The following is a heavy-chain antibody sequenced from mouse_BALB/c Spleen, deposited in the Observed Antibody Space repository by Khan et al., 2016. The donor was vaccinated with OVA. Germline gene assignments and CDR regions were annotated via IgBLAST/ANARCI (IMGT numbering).Heavy chain of an antibody. CDR2: IWSDGIT. D-gene: IGHD2-10*01. J-gene: IGHJ4*01. V-gene: IGHV2-6-1*01. CDR3: ARQPYYHYYIMDY. Sequence: VQLVESGPGLVAPSQTLSLTCTISGFSLTDYTVHWVRQPPGKGLEWLVVIWSDGITSYNSALKSRLSIIKDNSKSHIFLKMNSLQTDDTAMYYCARQPYYHYYIMDYWGQGTSVTVSS. CDR1: GFSLTDYT.